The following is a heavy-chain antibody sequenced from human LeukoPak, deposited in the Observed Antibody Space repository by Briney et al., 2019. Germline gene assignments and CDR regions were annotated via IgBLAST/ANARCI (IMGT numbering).Heavy chain of an antibody. J-gene: IGHJ6*03. CDR1: GFTFSSHW. CDR2: INSDGCST. Sequence: GGSLRLSCAASGFTFSSHWMHWVRQAPGKGLVWVSRINSDGCSTSYADSVKGRFTISRDNAKNTLYLQMNSLRAEDTAIYSCAKNGDRGAYCSGGTCYPYYYYNMDVWGKGTTVTISS. CDR3: AKNGDRGAYCSGGTCYPYYYYNMDV. V-gene: IGHV3-74*01. D-gene: IGHD2-15*01.